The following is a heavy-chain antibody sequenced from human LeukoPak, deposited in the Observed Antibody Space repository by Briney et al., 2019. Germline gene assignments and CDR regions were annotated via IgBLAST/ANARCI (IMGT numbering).Heavy chain of an antibody. D-gene: IGHD5-12*01. CDR2: IYYTGNT. CDR3: ARGGGAAGYDNEFDY. Sequence: PSETLSLTCTVSGGSIGSYYWSWIRQPPGEGLEWIGYIYYTGNTIFNPSLKSRVTISVDTSKNQFSLKLTSVTAADAAVYYCARGGGAAGYDNEFDYWGQGALVTVSS. J-gene: IGHJ4*02. CDR1: GGSIGSYY. V-gene: IGHV4-59*01.